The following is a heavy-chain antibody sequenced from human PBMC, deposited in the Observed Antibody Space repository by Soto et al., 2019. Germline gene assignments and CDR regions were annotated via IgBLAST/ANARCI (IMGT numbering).Heavy chain of an antibody. V-gene: IGHV3-23*01. CDR1: GFTFSSYA. CDR3: AKGGSFSYELQSTPYYFDY. D-gene: IGHD1-26*01. CDR2: ISGSGGST. Sequence: GGSLRLSCAASGFTFSSYAMSWVRQAPGKGLEWVSAISGSGGSTYYADSVKGRFTISRDNSKNTLYLQMNSLRAEDTAVYYCAKGGSFSYELQSTPYYFDYWGQGTLVTVSS. J-gene: IGHJ4*02.